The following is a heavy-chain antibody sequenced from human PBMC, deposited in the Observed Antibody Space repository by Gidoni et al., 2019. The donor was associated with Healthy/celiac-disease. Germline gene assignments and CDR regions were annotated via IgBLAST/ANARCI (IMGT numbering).Heavy chain of an antibody. J-gene: IGHJ5*02. Sequence: QVQLQASGPGLVKPSQTLSLTCTVSGRSISSCDYYWSWIRQPPGKGLEWIGYIYYSGSTYYNPSLKSRVTISVDTSKNQFSLKLSSVTAADTAVYYCARDKAARPGFDPWVQGTLVTVSS. V-gene: IGHV4-30-4*01. CDR1: GRSISSCDYY. CDR2: IYYSGST. CDR3: ARDKAARPGFDP. D-gene: IGHD6-6*01.